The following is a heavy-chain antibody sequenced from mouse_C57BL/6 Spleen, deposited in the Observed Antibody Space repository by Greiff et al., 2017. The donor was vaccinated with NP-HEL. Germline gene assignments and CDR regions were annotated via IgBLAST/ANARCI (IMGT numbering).Heavy chain of an antibody. CDR3: ARITTVVDWYCDV. V-gene: IGHV1-18*01. CDR1: GYTFTDYN. D-gene: IGHD1-1*01. CDR2: INPNNGGT. J-gene: IGHJ1*03. Sequence: VQLQQSGPELVKPGASVKIPCKASGYTFTDYNMDWVKQSHGKSLEWIGDINPNNGGTIYNQKFKGKATLTVDKSSSTAYMELRSLTSEDTAVYYCARITTVVDWYCDVWGTGTTVTVSS.